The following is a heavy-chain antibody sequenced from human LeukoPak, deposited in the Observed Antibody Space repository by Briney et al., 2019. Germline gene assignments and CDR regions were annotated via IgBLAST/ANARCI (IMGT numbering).Heavy chain of an antibody. V-gene: IGHV3-13*01. CDR3: AKAAAAGPIDY. J-gene: IGHJ4*02. D-gene: IGHD6-13*01. CDR2: IGTAGDT. CDR1: GFTFSNYD. Sequence: GGSLRLSCAASGFTFSNYDMHWVRQATGKGLEWVSAIGTAGDTYYPGSVKGRFTISRENAKDSLYLQMNSLRAEDTAVYYCAKAAAAGPIDYWGQGTLVTVSS.